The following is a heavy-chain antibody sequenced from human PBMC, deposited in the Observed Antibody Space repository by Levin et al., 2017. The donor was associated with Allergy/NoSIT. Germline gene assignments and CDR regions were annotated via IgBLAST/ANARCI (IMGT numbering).Heavy chain of an antibody. CDR3: ARDYFVSGSFYNGGY. CDR1: GFTFSSYS. Sequence: GGSLRLSCAASGFTFSSYSMNWVRQAPGKGLEWVSSISSNSNDIYYADSVKGRFTISRDNAKNSLYLQMNSLRAEDTAVYYCARDYFVSGSFYNGGYWGQGTLVTVSS. J-gene: IGHJ1*01. V-gene: IGHV3-21*01. D-gene: IGHD3-10*01. CDR2: ISSNSNDI.